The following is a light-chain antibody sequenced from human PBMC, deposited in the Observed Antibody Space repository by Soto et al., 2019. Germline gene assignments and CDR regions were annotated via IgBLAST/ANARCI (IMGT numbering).Light chain of an antibody. Sequence: DIQMTQSPSTLSASVGDRVTITCRASQRISSWLAWYQQKPGKAPKLLIYDASSLNSGVPSRFSGSGSGTEFTLTISSLQPDDFAIYYCHQYNSYSRTFGQGTRLEIK. V-gene: IGKV1-5*01. CDR2: DAS. CDR3: HQYNSYSRT. J-gene: IGKJ5*01. CDR1: QRISSW.